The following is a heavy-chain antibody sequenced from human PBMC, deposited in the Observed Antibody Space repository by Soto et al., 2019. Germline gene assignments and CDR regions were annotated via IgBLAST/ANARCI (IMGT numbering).Heavy chain of an antibody. CDR3: AKDIVGYCISTSCLYGMDV. Sequence: EVQLVESGGGLVQPGRSLRLSCAASGFTFDDYAMHWVRQAPGKGLEWVSGISWNSGSIGYADSVKGRFTISRDNAKNSLYLQMNSLRAEDTALYYCAKDIVGYCISTSCLYGMDVWGQGTTVTVSS. CDR2: ISWNSGSI. V-gene: IGHV3-9*01. CDR1: GFTFDDYA. J-gene: IGHJ6*02. D-gene: IGHD2-2*03.